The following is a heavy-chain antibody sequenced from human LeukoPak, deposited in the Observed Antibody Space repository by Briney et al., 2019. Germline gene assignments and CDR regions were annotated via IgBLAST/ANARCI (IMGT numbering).Heavy chain of an antibody. Sequence: PSGTLSLTCAVSGASISSSYWWSWVRQPPGKGLEWIGEIYHGGSTNYNPSLKSRVTISVDKSKNQFSLKLSSVTAADTAVYYCARSYPRYYYYGMDVWGQGTTVTVSS. V-gene: IGHV4-4*02. CDR2: IYHGGST. J-gene: IGHJ6*02. D-gene: IGHD3-10*01. CDR1: GASISSSYW. CDR3: ARSYPRYYYYGMDV.